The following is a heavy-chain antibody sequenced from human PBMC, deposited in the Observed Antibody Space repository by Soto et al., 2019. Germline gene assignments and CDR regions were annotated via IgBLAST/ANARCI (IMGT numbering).Heavy chain of an antibody. CDR3: ARADCTGAYCYSWPFNYGVDV. J-gene: IGHJ6*02. Sequence: GGSLRLSCTTSGLTFNTYGMHWVRQAPGKGLEWVAIIWYDGSNKYYADSVKGRFTISRDNSRNTLYLQMNSLRAEDTALYYCARADCTGAYCYSWPFNYGVDVWGQGTTVTVSS. V-gene: IGHV3-33*08. CDR1: GLTFNTYG. CDR2: IWYDGSNK. D-gene: IGHD2-15*01.